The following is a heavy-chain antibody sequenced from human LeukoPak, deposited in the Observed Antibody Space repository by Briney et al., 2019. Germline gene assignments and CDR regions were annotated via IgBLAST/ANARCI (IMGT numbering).Heavy chain of an antibody. D-gene: IGHD1-26*01. CDR1: GFRVGYFW. CDR2: IKQDGAEK. V-gene: IGHV3-7*01. Sequence: GALRLSLAGPGFRVGYFWLKLARPISGKGPEWVANIKQDGAEKHYAESVEGRFIISRDNAKNSLFLEMDSLKVEDTAVYYCARVGAWDLQRVFEYWGQGTLVTVSS. J-gene: IGHJ4*02. CDR3: ARVGAWDLQRVFEY.